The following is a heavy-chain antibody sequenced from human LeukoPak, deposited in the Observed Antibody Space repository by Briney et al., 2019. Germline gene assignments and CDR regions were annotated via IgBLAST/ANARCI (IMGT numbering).Heavy chain of an antibody. Sequence: PGRSLRLSCAASGFTFSSYAMHWVRQAPGKGLEWVAVISYDGSNKYYADSVKGRFTISRDNSKNTLYLQMNSLRAEDTAVYYCAREEARVHYYDSSGYYSWGQGTLVTVSS. CDR2: ISYDGSNK. CDR3: AREEARVHYYDSSGYYS. CDR1: GFTFSSYA. J-gene: IGHJ4*02. V-gene: IGHV3-30*04. D-gene: IGHD3-22*01.